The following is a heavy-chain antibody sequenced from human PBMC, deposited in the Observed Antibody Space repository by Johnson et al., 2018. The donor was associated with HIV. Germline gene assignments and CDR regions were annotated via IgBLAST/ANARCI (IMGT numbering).Heavy chain of an antibody. CDR2: ISYDGSNK. CDR1: GFTFSSYA. D-gene: IGHD1-26*01. J-gene: IGHJ3*02. V-gene: IGHV3-30-3*01. CDR3: AREGAWEVRPGAFDI. Sequence: QVQLVESGGGVVQPGRSLRLSCAASGFTFSSYAMHWVRQAPGKVLEWVAVISYDGSNKYYAASVRGRFTISRDNSKNTLYLQMNSLRAEDTAVYYCAREGAWEVRPGAFDIWGQGTTVTVSS.